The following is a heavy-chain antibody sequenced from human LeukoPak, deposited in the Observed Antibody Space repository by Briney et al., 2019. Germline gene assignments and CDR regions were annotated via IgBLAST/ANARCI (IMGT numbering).Heavy chain of an antibody. CDR2: IYPGDSET. J-gene: IGHJ4*02. Sequence: GESLKIPWKGLRYRFTSFWIGWVRQIPGKGLEWMGIIYPGDSETRYSPSFQGQVTISADKSITTAFLQWSSLRASDTAIYYCARLKVRDQQLDHFDSWGQGTLVTVSS. V-gene: IGHV5-51*01. D-gene: IGHD6-13*01. CDR1: RYRFTSFW. CDR3: ARLKVRDQQLDHFDS.